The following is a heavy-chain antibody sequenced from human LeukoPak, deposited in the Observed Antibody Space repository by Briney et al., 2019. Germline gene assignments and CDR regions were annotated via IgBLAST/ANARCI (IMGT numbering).Heavy chain of an antibody. Sequence: GGSLRLSCTASGFTFSDHAMHWVRQAPGEGLEWVTVISYHARDQFYADSVKGRFTVSRDNSRNTLYLQMNSLRAEDSAVYYCAAQPCINGICYLDYWGQGTLVTVSS. CDR2: ISYHARDQ. CDR1: GFTFSDHA. J-gene: IGHJ4*02. D-gene: IGHD2-8*01. CDR3: AAQPCINGICYLDY. V-gene: IGHV3-30*04.